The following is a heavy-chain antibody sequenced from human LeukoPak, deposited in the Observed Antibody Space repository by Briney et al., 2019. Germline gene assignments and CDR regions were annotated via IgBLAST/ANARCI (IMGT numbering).Heavy chain of an antibody. D-gene: IGHD1-26*01. CDR1: GGSISSGGYY. J-gene: IGHJ4*02. CDR3: ARGRPYSGGYHLDY. Sequence: SETLSLTCTVSGGSISSGGYYWSWIRQHPGKGLEWIGYIYYSGSTYYNPSLKSRVTISVDTSKNQFSLKLNSVTAADTAVYYCARGRPYSGGYHLDYWGQGTLVTVSA. CDR2: IYYSGST. V-gene: IGHV4-31*03.